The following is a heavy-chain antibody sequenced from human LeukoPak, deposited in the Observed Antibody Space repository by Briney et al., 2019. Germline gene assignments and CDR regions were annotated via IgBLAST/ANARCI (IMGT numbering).Heavy chain of an antibody. CDR2: TAGSGISK. D-gene: IGHD3-22*01. CDR3: ARLPTFYYDSSGYHYDY. J-gene: IGHJ4*02. Sequence: GGSLRLSCAASGFTFSSYAMSWVRQAPGRGLEWASSTAGSGISKDYADSVKGRFTISKDKSKNTLYLQMDNLRAEDTGVYFCARLPTFYYDSSGYHYDYWGQGTLVTVSS. V-gene: IGHV3-23*01. CDR1: GFTFSSYA.